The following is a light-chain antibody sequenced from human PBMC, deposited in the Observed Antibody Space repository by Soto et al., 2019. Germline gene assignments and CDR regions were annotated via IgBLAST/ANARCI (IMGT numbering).Light chain of an antibody. Sequence: QSVLTQPASVSGSPGQSITISCTGTSSDVGGYNLVSWYQQHPGKAPKLMIYEGSKRASGVSNRFSGSKSGNPASLTISGLQAEDEADYYCCSYAGSSTLVFGGGTKLTVL. CDR2: EGS. CDR3: CSYAGSSTLV. CDR1: SSDVGGYNL. J-gene: IGLJ3*02. V-gene: IGLV2-23*01.